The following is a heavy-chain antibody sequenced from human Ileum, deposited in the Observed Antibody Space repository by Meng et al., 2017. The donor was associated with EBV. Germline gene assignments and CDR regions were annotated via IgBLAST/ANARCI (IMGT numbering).Heavy chain of an antibody. D-gene: IGHD3-16*01. CDR1: GVSLSSSNW. Sequence: SGPALVTPAGNLSFSLYVSGVSLSSSNWWSSVRQPPVKGLEWIGAIYHSGSTTYNPSLKSRGTISVDKSKNQFSLKLSSVTAADTAVYYCARDFGPHQLWYWGQGTLVTVSS. J-gene: IGHJ4*02. V-gene: IGHV4-4*02. CDR2: IYHSGST. CDR3: ARDFGPHQLWY.